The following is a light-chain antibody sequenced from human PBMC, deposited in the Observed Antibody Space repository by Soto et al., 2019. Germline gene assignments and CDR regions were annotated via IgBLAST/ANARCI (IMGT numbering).Light chain of an antibody. CDR1: QRVSNTY. CDR2: GVS. CDR3: QQYSSSPVT. J-gene: IGKJ4*01. Sequence: EIVLAQSPGTLSLSPGERATLSCRASQRVSNTYLAWYQQKAGQAPRLLIYGVSSRATGIPDRFSGSGSGTDFTLTISRLEPEDFAVYYCQQYSSSPVTFGGGTK. V-gene: IGKV3-20*01.